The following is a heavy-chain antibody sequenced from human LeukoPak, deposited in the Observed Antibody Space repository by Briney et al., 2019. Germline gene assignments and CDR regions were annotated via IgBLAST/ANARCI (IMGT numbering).Heavy chain of an antibody. Sequence: SLKVSCKASGGTFVTYTISWVLQAPGQGLEWMGRILPIIHIPDYAQKFQDRVTITADTSTNTAYMELGSLRSEDTAVYYCARETEDDSIFGVVFGPLDYWGQGTLVTVSS. V-gene: IGHV1-69*04. CDR3: ARETEDDSIFGVVFGPLDY. CDR2: ILPIIHIP. D-gene: IGHD3-3*01. J-gene: IGHJ4*02. CDR1: GGTFVTYT.